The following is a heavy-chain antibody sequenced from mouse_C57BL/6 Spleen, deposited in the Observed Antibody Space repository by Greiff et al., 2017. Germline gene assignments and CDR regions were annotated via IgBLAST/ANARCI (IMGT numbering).Heavy chain of an antibody. J-gene: IGHJ1*03. CDR3: AREGIYYYGSSSLYWYFDV. CDR1: GYTFTSYW. CDR2: INPSNGGT. Sequence: VQLQQPGTELVKPGASVKLSCKASGYTFTSYWMHWVKQRPGQGLEWIGNINPSNGGTNYNEKFKSKATLTVDKSSSTAYMQLSSLTSEDSAVYYCAREGIYYYGSSSLYWYFDVWGTGTTVTVSS. D-gene: IGHD1-1*01. V-gene: IGHV1-53*01.